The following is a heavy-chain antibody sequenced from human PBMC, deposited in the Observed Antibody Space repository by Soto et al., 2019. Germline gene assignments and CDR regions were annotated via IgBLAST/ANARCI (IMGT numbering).Heavy chain of an antibody. J-gene: IGHJ4*02. CDR2: IYPSGGT. CDR1: GGSISSSIS. CDR3: AGVAWELRHFDY. Sequence: PETLSLTCAVSGGSISSSISWSWVRQPPGKGLEWIGKIYPSGGTNYNPSLKSRVTISVDKSKNQSSLKLSSVPAADTAVYYCAGVAWELRHFDYWGQGTLVTVYS. V-gene: IGHV4-4*03. D-gene: IGHD1-26*01.